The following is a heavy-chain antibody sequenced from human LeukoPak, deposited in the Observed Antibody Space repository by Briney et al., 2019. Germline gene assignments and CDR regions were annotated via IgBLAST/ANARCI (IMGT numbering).Heavy chain of an antibody. CDR3: ATDGLFNLGFEH. J-gene: IGHJ4*02. D-gene: IGHD1-1*01. V-gene: IGHV1-24*01. Sequence: GASVKVSCKVSGYTLTELSMHWVRQAPGKGLEWMGGFDPEDGEAIYAQKFQGRVTMTEDTSTDTAYMELSSLRSEDTAVYYCATDGLFNLGFEHWGQGTLVTVSS. CDR1: GYTLTELS. CDR2: FDPEDGEA.